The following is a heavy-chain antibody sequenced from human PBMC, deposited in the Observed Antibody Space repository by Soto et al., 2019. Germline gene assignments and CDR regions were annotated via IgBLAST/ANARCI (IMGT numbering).Heavy chain of an antibody. V-gene: IGHV4-31*03. CDR3: ARDVYSADSSGYYSDY. D-gene: IGHD3-22*01. Sequence: SETLSLTCNVSGGSISSGGYYWSWIRQHPGKGLEWIGYIYYSGSTYYNPSLKSRVTISVDTSKNQFSLKLSSVTAADTAVYYCARDVYSADSSGYYSDYWGQGTLVTVSS. J-gene: IGHJ4*02. CDR2: IYYSGST. CDR1: GGSISSGGYY.